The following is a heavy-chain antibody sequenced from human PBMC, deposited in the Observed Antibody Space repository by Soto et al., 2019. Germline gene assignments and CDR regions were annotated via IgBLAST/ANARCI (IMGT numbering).Heavy chain of an antibody. CDR3: AREGYNWNYKGDY. CDR2: ISGSSSYI. J-gene: IGHJ4*02. D-gene: IGHD1-7*01. Sequence: EVQLVESGGGLVKPGGSLRLSCAASGFTFSSYSMNWVRQAPGKGLEWVSSISGSSSYIYYADSVKGRFTISRDNAKNSLYLQMNSLRAEYTAVYYCAREGYNWNYKGDYWGQGTLVTVSS. V-gene: IGHV3-21*01. CDR1: GFTFSSYS.